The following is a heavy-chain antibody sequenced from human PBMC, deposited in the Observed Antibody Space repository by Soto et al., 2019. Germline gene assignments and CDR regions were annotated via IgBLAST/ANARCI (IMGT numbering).Heavy chain of an antibody. J-gene: IGHJ6*02. V-gene: IGHV1-69*01. CDR1: GGTFSSYA. D-gene: IGHD6-13*01. CDR2: IIPIFGTA. CDR3: AREGTSGIAAAGTLYYYYGMDV. Sequence: QVQLVQSGAEVKKPGSSVKVSCKASGGTFSSYAISWVRQAPGQGLEWMGGIIPIFGTANYAQKFQGRVTITADESTSTAYMELSSLRSEDTAVYYCAREGTSGIAAAGTLYYYYGMDVWVQGTTVTVSS.